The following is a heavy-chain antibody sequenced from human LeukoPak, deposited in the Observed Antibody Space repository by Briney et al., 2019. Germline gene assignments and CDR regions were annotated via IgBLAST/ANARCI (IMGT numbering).Heavy chain of an antibody. CDR3: ARDQQLVSYFDY. CDR1: GFTFSSYS. Sequence: PGGSLRLSCAASGFTFSSYSMNWVRQAPVKGLEWVSSISSSSSYIYYADSVTGRFTISRDNAKNSLYLQMNSLRAEDTAVYYCARDQQLVSYFDYWGQGTLVTVSS. D-gene: IGHD6-13*01. J-gene: IGHJ4*02. V-gene: IGHV3-21*01. CDR2: ISSSSSYI.